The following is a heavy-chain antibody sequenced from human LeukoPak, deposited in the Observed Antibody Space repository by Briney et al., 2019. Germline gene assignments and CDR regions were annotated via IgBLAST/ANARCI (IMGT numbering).Heavy chain of an antibody. J-gene: IGHJ4*02. V-gene: IGHV4-38-2*02. CDR2: IYHSGST. D-gene: IGHD1-7*01. CDR3: ARAGGNWNYNY. CDR1: GGSISSGYY. Sequence: PSETLSLTCTVSGGSISSGYYWGWIRQPPGKGLEWIGSIYHSGSTYYNPSLKSRVTISVDTSKNQFSLKLSSVTAADTAVYYCARAGGNWNYNYWGQGTLVTVSS.